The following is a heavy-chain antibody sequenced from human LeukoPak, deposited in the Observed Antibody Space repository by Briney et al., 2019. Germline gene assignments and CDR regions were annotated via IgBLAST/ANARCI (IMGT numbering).Heavy chain of an antibody. CDR2: IYTSGST. V-gene: IGHV4-61*02. CDR3: ARGQTLGHYDILTGYYIGSDHYYYYYMDV. J-gene: IGHJ6*03. D-gene: IGHD3-9*01. CDR1: GGSISSGSYY. Sequence: SETLSLTCTVSGGSISSGSYYWSWIRQPAGKGLEWIGRIYTSGSTNYNPSLKSRVTISVDTSKNQFSLKLSSVTAADTAVYYCARGQTLGHYDILTGYYIGSDHYYYYYMDVWGKGTTVTISS.